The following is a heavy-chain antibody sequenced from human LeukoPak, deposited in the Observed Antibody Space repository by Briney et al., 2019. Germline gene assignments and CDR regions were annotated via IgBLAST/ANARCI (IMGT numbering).Heavy chain of an antibody. Sequence: ASVKVSCKASGYTFTGYYIHWVRQAPGQGLEWMGWINPNSGGTNYAQKFQGRVTMTRDTSISTAYMELSRLRSEDTAVYYCARLLWFGESPNWFDPWGQGTLVTVSS. J-gene: IGHJ5*02. CDR3: ARLLWFGESPNWFDP. V-gene: IGHV1-2*02. CDR2: INPNSGGT. CDR1: GYTFTGYY. D-gene: IGHD3-10*01.